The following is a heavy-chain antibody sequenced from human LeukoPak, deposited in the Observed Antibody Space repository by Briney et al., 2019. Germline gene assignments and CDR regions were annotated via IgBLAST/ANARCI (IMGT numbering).Heavy chain of an antibody. J-gene: IGHJ4*02. Sequence: SQTLSLTCTVSGGSISSGGYYWSWIRQHPGKGLEWIGYIYYSGSTYYNPSLKSRVTISVDTSKNQFSLKLSSVTAADTAVYYCARGEVLRYVDWLPVDYWGQGTLVTVSS. CDR2: IYYSGST. CDR3: ARGEVLRYVDWLPVDY. D-gene: IGHD3-9*01. V-gene: IGHV4-31*03. CDR1: GGSISSGGYY.